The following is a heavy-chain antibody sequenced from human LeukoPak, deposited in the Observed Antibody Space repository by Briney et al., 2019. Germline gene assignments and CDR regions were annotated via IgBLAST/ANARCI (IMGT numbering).Heavy chain of an antibody. Sequence: SETLSLTCAVSGGSISSYYWSWIRQPPGKGLEWIGYISYGGSTNYNPSLRSRVTISADTSKNQFSLKLSSVIAADTAVYYCARVVVRGGIDYWGQGTLVTVSS. CDR1: GGSISSYY. J-gene: IGHJ4*02. D-gene: IGHD3-10*01. CDR2: ISYGGST. V-gene: IGHV4-59*01. CDR3: ARVVVRGGIDY.